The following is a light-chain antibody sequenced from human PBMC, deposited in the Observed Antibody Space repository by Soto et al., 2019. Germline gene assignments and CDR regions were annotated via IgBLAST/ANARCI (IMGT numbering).Light chain of an antibody. Sequence: DIQMTQSPSSLSASVGDRVTITCRASQSISSYLNWYQQKPGKAPKLLIYAASSLQSGVPSRFSGSGSGTDFTLTISSLQPEDFATYYCQQSYSTPPQTFGQGTKGEIK. CDR3: QQSYSTPPQT. CDR2: AAS. V-gene: IGKV1-39*01. CDR1: QSISSY. J-gene: IGKJ1*01.